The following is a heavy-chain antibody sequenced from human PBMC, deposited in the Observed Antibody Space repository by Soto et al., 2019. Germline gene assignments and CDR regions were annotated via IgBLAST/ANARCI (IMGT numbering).Heavy chain of an antibody. D-gene: IGHD6-25*01. CDR2: ISQSGNT. J-gene: IGHJ4*02. Sequence: PSEPLSLTCSIYSESLSGYYWSWIRQPPGKGLEWIGEISQSGNTNYSPSLKSRVSISIDTSKKQFSLNLASVSAADTAVYYCARAPKVSGSPQTRPDFWAQGTLVAVSA. CDR3: ARAPKVSGSPQTRPDF. V-gene: IGHV4-34*01. CDR1: SESLSGYY.